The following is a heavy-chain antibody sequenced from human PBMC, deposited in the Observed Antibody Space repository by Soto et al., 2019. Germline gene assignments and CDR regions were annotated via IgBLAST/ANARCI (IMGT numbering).Heavy chain of an antibody. V-gene: IGHV4-31*03. CDR3: ARSVSP. CDR1: GGSITSGGSY. CDR2: IYYSGFT. Sequence: QVQLQESGPGLVKPSQTLALTCTVSGGSITSGGSYWSWIRQHPGKGLEWIGYIYYSGFTYYNPSLTSRVTISVDTSKNQLSLKLSSVTAADTAVYYCARSVSPWGQGTLVTVSS. J-gene: IGHJ5*02.